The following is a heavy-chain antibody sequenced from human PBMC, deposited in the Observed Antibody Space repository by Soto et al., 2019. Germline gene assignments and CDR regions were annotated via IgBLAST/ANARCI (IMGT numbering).Heavy chain of an antibody. CDR2: IIPIFGTA. D-gene: IGHD2-2*01. CDR3: ARKLGYCISTSCYYYYGMDV. CDR1: GGTFSSYA. V-gene: IGHV1-69*13. Sequence: SVKVSCKASGGTFSSYAISWVRQAPGQGLEWMGGIIPIFGTANYAQKFQGRVTITADESTSTAYMELSSLRSEDTAVYYCARKLGYCISTSCYYYYGMDVWGQGTTVTVSS. J-gene: IGHJ6*02.